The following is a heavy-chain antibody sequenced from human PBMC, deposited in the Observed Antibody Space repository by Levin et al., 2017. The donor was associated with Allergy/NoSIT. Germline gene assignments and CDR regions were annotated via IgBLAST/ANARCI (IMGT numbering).Heavy chain of an antibody. CDR2: ISKSGSST. J-gene: IGHJ5*01. Sequence: GGSLRLSCAASGFTFNNYNMNWVRQAPGKGLEWVSAISKSGSSTHYADSVKGRFTVSRDNAKNSLYLQMNSLRAEDTAFYYCARDPRSDREEGIFFWFDSWGQGTLVTVSS. CDR3: ARDPRSDREEGIFFWFDS. V-gene: IGHV3-21*01. CDR1: GFTFNNYN. D-gene: IGHD6-19*01.